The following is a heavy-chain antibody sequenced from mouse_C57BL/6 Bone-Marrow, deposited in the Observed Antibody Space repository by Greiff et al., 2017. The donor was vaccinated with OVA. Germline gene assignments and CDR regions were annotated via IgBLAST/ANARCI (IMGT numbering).Heavy chain of an antibody. CDR1: GYTFTSYW. V-gene: IGHV1-7*01. J-gene: IGHJ4*01. CDR3: ARRRPLRYAMDY. Sequence: VQLQESGAELAKPGASVKLSCKASGYTFTSYWMHWVKQRPGQGLEWIGYINPSSGYTKYNQKFKDKATLTADESSSTAYMQLSSLTYEDSAVYYCARRRPLRYAMDYWGQGTSVTVSS. CDR2: INPSSGYT.